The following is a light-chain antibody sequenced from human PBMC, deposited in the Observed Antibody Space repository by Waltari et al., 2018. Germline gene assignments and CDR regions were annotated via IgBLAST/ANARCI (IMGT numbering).Light chain of an antibody. CDR3: LQHKKYPYT. J-gene: IGKJ2*01. V-gene: IGKV1-17*02. CDR1: QDISNE. Sequence: DSQMTHSPSSLSASVGDRVTISCRASQDISNELGWYQQKPGKDPRRLIYDTSSLQSGVPSRFSGSGSGTEFALTISNLQPADFATYYCLQHKKYPYTFGRGTKLEIK. CDR2: DTS.